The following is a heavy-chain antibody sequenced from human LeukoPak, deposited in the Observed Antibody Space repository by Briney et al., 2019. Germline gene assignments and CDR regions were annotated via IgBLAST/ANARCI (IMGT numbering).Heavy chain of an antibody. D-gene: IGHD1-26*01. CDR1: GGSFSGYY. V-gene: IGHV4-34*01. J-gene: IGHJ4*02. CDR2: INHSGST. CDR3: ARRVVGATRLYYFDY. Sequence: PSETLSLTCAVYGGSFSGYYWSWIRQPPGKGLEWIGEINHSGSTNYNPSLKSRVTISVDTSKNQFSLKLSSVTAADTAVYYSARRVVGATRLYYFDYWGQGTLVTVSS.